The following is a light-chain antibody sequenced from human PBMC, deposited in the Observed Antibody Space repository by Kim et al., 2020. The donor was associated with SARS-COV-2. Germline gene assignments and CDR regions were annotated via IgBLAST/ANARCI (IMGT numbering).Light chain of an antibody. CDR3: SSYTSSSTPV. V-gene: IGLV2-14*03. J-gene: IGLJ2*01. Sequence: GQSITISCTGTSSDVGGYNYVSWYQQHPGKAPKLMIYDASNRPSGVSNRFSGSKPGNTASLTISGLQAEDEADYYCSSYTSSSTPVFGGGTQLTVL. CDR2: DAS. CDR1: SSDVGGYNY.